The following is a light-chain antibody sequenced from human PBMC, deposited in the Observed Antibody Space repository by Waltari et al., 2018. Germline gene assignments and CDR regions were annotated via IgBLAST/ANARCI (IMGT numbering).Light chain of an antibody. Sequence: DIVMALSPLSLPVTAGEAASISCTSSQSLLHSHGYNYLDWYLQKPGQSPQLLIYVVSNRVSGVSDRFSGSGSGTDFTLKISRVEAEDVGIYYCMQALQIRWTFGQGTQLEIK. CDR3: MQALQIRWT. V-gene: IGKV2-28*01. J-gene: IGKJ5*01. CDR2: VVS. CDR1: QSLLHSHGYNY.